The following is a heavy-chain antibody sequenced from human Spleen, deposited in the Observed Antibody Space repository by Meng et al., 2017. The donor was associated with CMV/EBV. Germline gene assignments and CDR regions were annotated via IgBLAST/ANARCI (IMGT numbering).Heavy chain of an antibody. D-gene: IGHD1-26*01. Sequence: GSLRLSCAVSDHSISSGYYWGWIRQPPGKGLEWIGGVHHSGNTYYNPSLKSRITISLDTSKNQFSLKLTSVTAADTSVYYCARDKGRNVYSGSYFDSWGQGTLVTVSS. CDR2: VHHSGNT. CDR3: ARDKGRNVYSGSYFDS. V-gene: IGHV4-38-2*02. CDR1: DHSISSGYY. J-gene: IGHJ4*02.